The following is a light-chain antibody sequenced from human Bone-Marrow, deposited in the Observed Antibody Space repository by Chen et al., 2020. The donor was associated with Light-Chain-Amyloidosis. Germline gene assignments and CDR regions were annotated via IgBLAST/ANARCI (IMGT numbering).Light chain of an antibody. J-gene: IGLJ2*01. CDR3: QSADSSGTYEVI. CDR2: RDT. Sequence: SYELTQPPSVSVSPGQPARITCSGDDLPTKYAYWYQQKPGQAPVLVIHRDTERPSGISERFSGSGSGTTATLTISGVQAEDEADYHCQSADSSGTYEVIFGGGTKLTVL. CDR1: DLPTKY. V-gene: IGLV3-25*03.